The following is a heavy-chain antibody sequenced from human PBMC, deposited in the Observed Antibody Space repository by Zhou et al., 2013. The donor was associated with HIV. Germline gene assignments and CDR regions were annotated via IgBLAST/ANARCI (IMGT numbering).Heavy chain of an antibody. CDR3: ARGGQLLWQLTGDYYYYMDV. V-gene: IGHV1-69*12. Sequence: QVQLVQSGAEVKKPGSSVKVSCKASGGTFSSYAISWVRQAPGQGLEWMGGIIPIFGTANYAQKFQGRVTITADESTSTAYMELSSLRSEDTAVYYCARGGQLLWQLTGDYYYYMDVWGKGTTVTVSS. CDR2: IIPIFGTA. D-gene: IGHD3-10*01. CDR1: GGTFSSYA. J-gene: IGHJ6*03.